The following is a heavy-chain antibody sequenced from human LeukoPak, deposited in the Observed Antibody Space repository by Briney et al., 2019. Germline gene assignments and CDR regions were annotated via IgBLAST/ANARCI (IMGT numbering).Heavy chain of an antibody. V-gene: IGHV1-18*01. CDR1: GYTYTNYG. Sequence: GASVKVSCKASGYTYTNYGISWVRQAPGQGLEWMGWISAYNGNTNYAQKFQGRVTMTTDTSTSTAYMELRSLRSDDTAVYYCARDAKWILTGYQTPPFDYWAQGTLVTVSS. CDR2: ISAYNGNT. J-gene: IGHJ4*02. CDR3: ARDAKWILTGYQTPPFDY. D-gene: IGHD3-9*01.